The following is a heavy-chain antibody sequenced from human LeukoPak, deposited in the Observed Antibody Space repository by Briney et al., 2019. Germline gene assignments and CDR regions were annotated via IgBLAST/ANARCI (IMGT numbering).Heavy chain of an antibody. CDR3: ARALRPNYSSSWSEPGY. D-gene: IGHD6-13*01. CDR2: INPNSGGT. J-gene: IGHJ4*02. CDR1: GYTFTGYY. V-gene: IGHV1-2*02. Sequence: ASVKVSCKASGYTFTGYYMYWVRQAPGQGLEWMGWINPNSGGTNYAQKFQGRVTMTRDTSISTAYMELSRLRSDDTAVYYCARALRPNYSSSWSEPGYWGQGTLVTVSS.